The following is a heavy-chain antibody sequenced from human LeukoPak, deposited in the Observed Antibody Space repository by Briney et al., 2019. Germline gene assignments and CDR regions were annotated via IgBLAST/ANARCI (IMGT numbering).Heavy chain of an antibody. CDR3: ARARREAFLNWFDP. Sequence: PSETLSLTCTVSGGSISSGGYYWSWIRQHPGKGLEWIGYIYYSGSTYYNPSLKSRVTISVDTSKNQFSLKLSSVTAADTAVYYCARARREAFLNWFDPWGQGTLVTVSS. D-gene: IGHD5-24*01. CDR1: GGSISSGGYY. V-gene: IGHV4-31*03. CDR2: IYYSGST. J-gene: IGHJ5*02.